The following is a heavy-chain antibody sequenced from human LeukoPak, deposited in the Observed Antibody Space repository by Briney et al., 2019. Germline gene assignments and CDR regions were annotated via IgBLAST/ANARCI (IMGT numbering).Heavy chain of an antibody. CDR1: GFTFSSYS. CDR3: AKDRGDPYGDLAGYFDY. D-gene: IGHD4-17*01. J-gene: IGHJ4*02. Sequence: GGSLRLSCAASGFTFSSYSMNWVRQAPGKGLEWVSYISSSSSTIYYADSVKGRFTISRDNSKNTLYLQMNSLRAEDTAVYYCAKDRGDPYGDLAGYFDYWGQGTLVTVSS. CDR2: ISSSSSTI. V-gene: IGHV3-48*01.